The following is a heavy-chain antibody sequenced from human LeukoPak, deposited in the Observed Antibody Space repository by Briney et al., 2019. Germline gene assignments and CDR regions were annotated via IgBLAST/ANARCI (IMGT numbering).Heavy chain of an antibody. V-gene: IGHV1-46*01. CDR2: INPSGGST. Sequence: ASVKVSCKASGYTSTSYYMHWVRQAPGQGLEWMGIINPSGGSTSYAQKFQGRVTMTRDTSTSTVYMELSSLRSEDTAVYYCARPYFYDSRRGYFDYWGQGTLVTVSS. CDR3: ARPYFYDSRRGYFDY. CDR1: GYTSTSYY. D-gene: IGHD3-22*01. J-gene: IGHJ4*02.